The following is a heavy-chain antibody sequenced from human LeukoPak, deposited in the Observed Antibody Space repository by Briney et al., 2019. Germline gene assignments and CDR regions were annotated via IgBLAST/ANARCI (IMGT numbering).Heavy chain of an antibody. D-gene: IGHD2-15*01. CDR3: ARDRYCSGGSCYIYFDY. CDR2: IIPIFGTA. Sequence: GASVKVSCKASGGTFSIYAISWVRQAPGQGLEWMGGIIPIFGTANYAQKFQGRVTITADESTSTAYMELSSMRSEDTAVYFCARDRYCSGGSCYIYFDYWGQGTLVTVSS. CDR1: GGTFSIYA. J-gene: IGHJ4*02. V-gene: IGHV1-69*13.